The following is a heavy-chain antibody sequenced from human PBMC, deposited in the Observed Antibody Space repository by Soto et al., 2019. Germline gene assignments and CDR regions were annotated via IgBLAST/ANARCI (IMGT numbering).Heavy chain of an antibody. CDR3: ARESSGSWYAPSYYYYYGMDV. CDR1: GFTFISYW. J-gene: IGHJ6*02. V-gene: IGHV3-74*01. D-gene: IGHD6-13*01. Sequence: PGGSLRLSCAASGFTFISYWMHWVRQAPGKGLVWVSRINSDGSSTSYADSVKGRFTISRDNAKNTLYLQMNSLRAEDTAVYYCARESSGSWYAPSYYYYYGMDVWGQGTTVTVSS. CDR2: INSDGSST.